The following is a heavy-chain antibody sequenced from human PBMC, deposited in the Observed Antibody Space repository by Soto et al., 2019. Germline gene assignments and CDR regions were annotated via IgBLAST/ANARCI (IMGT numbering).Heavy chain of an antibody. CDR1: GGSFSAYY. D-gene: IGHD2-2*02. CDR2: INHSGST. Sequence: QVQLQQWGAGLLKPSETLSLTCAVYGGSFSAYYWSWIRQPPGKGQERIGEINHSGSTHYNPSLMSRVIISVDASKNLFSLNVNPVTAADSAVYYCARGHIVLVRAVIFLFGINYFDPWGQGTLVTVSS. CDR3: ARGHIVLVRAVIFLFGINYFDP. J-gene: IGHJ5*02. V-gene: IGHV4-34*01.